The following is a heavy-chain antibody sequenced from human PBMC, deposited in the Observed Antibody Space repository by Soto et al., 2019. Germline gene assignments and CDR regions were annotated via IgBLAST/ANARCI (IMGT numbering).Heavy chain of an antibody. CDR1: GYTFASYA. D-gene: IGHD4-17*01. V-gene: IGHV1-18*01. CDR2: ISAYDGNT. CDR3: GRDDYGFDY. Sequence: QVQLVQSGGEVKKPGASVKVSCKASGYTFASYAINWVRQAPGQGLEWMGWISAYDGNTNYAQKFQGRLTMTTDTSTTTAYMDLRSLGSDDTAMYYCGRDDYGFDYWGQGTLLTVSS. J-gene: IGHJ4*02.